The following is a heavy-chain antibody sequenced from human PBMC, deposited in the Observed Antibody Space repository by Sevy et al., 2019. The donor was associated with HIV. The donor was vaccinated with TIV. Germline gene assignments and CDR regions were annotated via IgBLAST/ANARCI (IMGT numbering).Heavy chain of an antibody. V-gene: IGHV5-51*01. CDR1: GYSFTSYW. J-gene: IGHJ6*02. Sequence: GESLKISCKGSGYSFTSYWIGWVRQMPGKGLEWMGIIYPGDSDTRYSPSFQGQVTISADKSISPAYLQWSSLKASDTAMYYCARTPPLYCSGGSCSPLDYYYGMDVWGQGTTVTVSS. CDR3: ARTPPLYCSGGSCSPLDYYYGMDV. CDR2: IYPGDSDT. D-gene: IGHD2-15*01.